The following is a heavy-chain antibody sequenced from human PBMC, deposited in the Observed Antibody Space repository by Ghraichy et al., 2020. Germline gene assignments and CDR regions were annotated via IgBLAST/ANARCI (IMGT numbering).Heavy chain of an antibody. CDR2: ISNDGSLK. D-gene: IGHD6-19*01. J-gene: IGHJ4*02. Sequence: GGSLRLSCETSGFTFGTYGMHWVRQAPGKGLEWVAVISNDGSLKKYADSVKGRFAISRDNPMSTLNLHMSGLRAEDTAMYFCVKDPLLFSTGWYDSWGQGTLVIVSP. CDR3: VKDPLLFSTGWYDS. V-gene: IGHV3-30*19. CDR1: GFTFGTYG.